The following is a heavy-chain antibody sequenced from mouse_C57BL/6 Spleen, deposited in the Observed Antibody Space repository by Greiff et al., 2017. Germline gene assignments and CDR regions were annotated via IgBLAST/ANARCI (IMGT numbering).Heavy chain of an antibody. CDR3: ARDYDPFDY. CDR2: ISYDGSN. CDR1: GYSITSGYY. J-gene: IGHJ2*01. Sequence: EVKLVESGPGLVKPSQSLSLTCSVTGYSITSGYYWNWIRQFPGNKLEWMGYISYDGSNNYNPSLKNRISITRDTSKNQFFLKLNSVTTEDTATYYCARDYDPFDYWGQGTTLTVSS. D-gene: IGHD2-12*01. V-gene: IGHV3-6*01.